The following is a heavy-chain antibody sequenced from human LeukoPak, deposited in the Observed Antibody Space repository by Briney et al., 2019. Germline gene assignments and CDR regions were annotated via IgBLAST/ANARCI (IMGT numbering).Heavy chain of an antibody. V-gene: IGHV3-7*02. Sequence: GGSLSLSCPASGFSFIWYSMSWVRQAPGKGLEWVAKIKQDGSEKYYVDSVKGRFTISRDNAKNSRNLQMNSLRAEDTAVYSCAGGLYSGGFDPWGQGTLVTVSS. CDR2: IKQDGSEK. CDR1: GFSFIWYS. J-gene: IGHJ5*02. D-gene: IGHD1-26*01. CDR3: AGGLYSGGFDP.